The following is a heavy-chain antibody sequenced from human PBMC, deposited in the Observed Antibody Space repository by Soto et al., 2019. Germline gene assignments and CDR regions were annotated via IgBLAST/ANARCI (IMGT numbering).Heavy chain of an antibody. CDR2: IYYSGST. Sequence: SETLSLTCTVSGGSISSGDYYWSWIRQPPGKGLEWIGYIYYSGSTYYNPSLKSRVTISVDTSKNQFSLKVKSVTVADTAVYYCASTYYTGDSGPYDYWGQGTLVTVSS. V-gene: IGHV4-30-4*01. D-gene: IGHD1-26*01. CDR1: GGSISSGDYY. J-gene: IGHJ4*02. CDR3: ASTYYTGDSGPYDY.